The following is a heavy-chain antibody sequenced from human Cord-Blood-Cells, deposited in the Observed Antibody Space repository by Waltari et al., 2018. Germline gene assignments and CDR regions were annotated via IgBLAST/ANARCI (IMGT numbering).Heavy chain of an antibody. J-gene: IGHJ2*01. CDR2: INAGNGNT. CDR3: ARGALYWYFDL. CDR1: GYTFTSYA. Sequence: QVQLVQSGAEVKKPGASVKVSCKASGYTFTSYAMHWVRQAPGQRLEWMGWINAGNGNTKYSQKFQGRVTITRDTSANTAYMELSSLRSEDTAVYYCARGALYWYFDLWGRGTLVTVSS. V-gene: IGHV1-3*01.